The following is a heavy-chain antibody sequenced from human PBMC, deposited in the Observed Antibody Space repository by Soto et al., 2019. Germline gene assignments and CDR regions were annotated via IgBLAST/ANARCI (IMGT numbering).Heavy chain of an antibody. D-gene: IGHD3-16*01. Sequence: AASVKVSCKASGYTFTSYAMHWVRQAPGQRLEWMGWINAGNGNTKYSQKFQGRVTITRDTSASTAYMELSSLRAEDTAVYYCVKDQGGHKYYFDYWGQGTLVTVSS. V-gene: IGHV1-3*01. J-gene: IGHJ4*02. CDR2: INAGNGNT. CDR1: GYTFTSYA. CDR3: VKDQGGHKYYFDY.